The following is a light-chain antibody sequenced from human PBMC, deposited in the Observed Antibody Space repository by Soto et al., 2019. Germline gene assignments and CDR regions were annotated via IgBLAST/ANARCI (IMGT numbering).Light chain of an antibody. CDR3: QVCHSDSDHYV. CDR2: DDT. CDR1: NIGSET. Sequence: YTMPQAPSVSVAPGQTAMIICGGNNIGSETVHWYQQKPGQAPVLVVYDDTDRPSGIPERFSGSNSGNTATLTISRVEAGDEADYYCQVCHSDSDHYVFGTGTKVTVL. J-gene: IGLJ1*01. V-gene: IGLV3-21*02.